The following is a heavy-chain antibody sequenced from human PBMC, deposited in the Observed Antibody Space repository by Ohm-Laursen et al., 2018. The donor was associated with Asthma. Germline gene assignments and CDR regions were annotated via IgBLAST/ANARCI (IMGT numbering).Heavy chain of an antibody. CDR1: GFTVSSNY. J-gene: IGHJ4*02. CDR3: ARDYDFWSGPYYFGY. V-gene: IGHV3-53*01. D-gene: IGHD3-3*01. CDR2: IYSGGIT. Sequence: SLRRSCAASGFTVSSNYMSWVRQAPGKGLEWVSVIYSGGITYYADSVKGRFTISRDNAKNSLYLQMNSLRAEDTAVYYCARDYDFWSGPYYFGYWGQGTLVTVSS.